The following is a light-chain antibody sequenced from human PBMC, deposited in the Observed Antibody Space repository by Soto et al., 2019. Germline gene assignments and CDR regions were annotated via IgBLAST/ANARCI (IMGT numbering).Light chain of an antibody. CDR2: GAS. CDR3: QQYGSSSWT. V-gene: IGKV3-20*01. Sequence: EIVLTQSPATLSLSPGERATLSCRASQSVSSYLAWYQQRAGQAPRLLIYGASSRATGIPDRFSGCGSGTDCTLTISRLEPEDFAVYYCQQYGSSSWTFGQGTKVDIK. CDR1: QSVSSY. J-gene: IGKJ1*01.